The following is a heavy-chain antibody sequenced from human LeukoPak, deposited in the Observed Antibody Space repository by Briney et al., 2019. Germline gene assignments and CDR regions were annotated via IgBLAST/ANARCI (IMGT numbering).Heavy chain of an antibody. CDR3: ARTSEVTTDGGIDY. CDR2: IYYSGST. J-gene: IGHJ4*02. V-gene: IGHV4-59*01. CDR1: GGSISSYY. D-gene: IGHD4-17*01. Sequence: SETLSLTCAVSGGSISSYYWSWIRQPPGKGLEWIEYIYYSGSTNYNPSLKSRVTISVDTSKNQFSLKLSSVTAADTAVYYCARTSEVTTDGGIDYWGQGTLVTVSS.